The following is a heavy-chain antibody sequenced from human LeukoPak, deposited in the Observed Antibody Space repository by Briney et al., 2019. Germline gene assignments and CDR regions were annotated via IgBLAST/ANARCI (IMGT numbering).Heavy chain of an antibody. D-gene: IGHD2-2*01. Sequence: KPGGSLRLSCAASGFTFSDYYMSWIRQAPGKGLEWVSYISSSGSTKYYADSVKGRFTISRDNSKNTLYLQMNSLRAEDTAVYYCARVQGYCSSTSCYHAFDIWGQGTMVTVSS. CDR1: GFTFSDYY. CDR2: ISSSGSTK. V-gene: IGHV3-11*04. CDR3: ARVQGYCSSTSCYHAFDI. J-gene: IGHJ3*02.